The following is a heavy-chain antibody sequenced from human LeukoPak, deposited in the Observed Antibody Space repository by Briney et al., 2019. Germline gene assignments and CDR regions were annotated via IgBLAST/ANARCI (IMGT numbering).Heavy chain of an antibody. CDR2: IFPSGGEI. D-gene: IGHD5-12*01. Sequence: GGSLRLSCEASGFTFSTFAMIWVRQPPGKGLEWVSSIFPSGGEIHYADSVRGRFTISRDNSKSTLSLQMNSLRAEDTAVYYCARVYRGATWYYYYYYMDVWGKGTTVTISS. J-gene: IGHJ6*03. V-gene: IGHV3-23*01. CDR1: GFTFSTFA. CDR3: ARVYRGATWYYYYYYMDV.